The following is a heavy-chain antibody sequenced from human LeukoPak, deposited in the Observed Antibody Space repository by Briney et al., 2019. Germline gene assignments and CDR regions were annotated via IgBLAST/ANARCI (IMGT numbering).Heavy chain of an antibody. J-gene: IGHJ4*02. CDR2: ISSSSSYI. CDR1: GFTFSSYS. Sequence: GGSLSLSCAVSGFTFSSYSMNWVRQAPGKGLEWVSSISSSSSYIFYADSVKGRFTISRDNAKNSLFLQMNSLRAEDTAVYYCARGSSSPFFDYWGQGTLVTVSS. D-gene: IGHD6-6*01. V-gene: IGHV3-21*01. CDR3: ARGSSSPFFDY.